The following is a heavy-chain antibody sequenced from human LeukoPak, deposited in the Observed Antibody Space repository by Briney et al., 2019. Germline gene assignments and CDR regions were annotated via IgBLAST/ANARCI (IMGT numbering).Heavy chain of an antibody. D-gene: IGHD5-18*01. CDR2: IIPIFGTA. CDR3: ARAIVRTWIQLWFRSLAQEYYFDY. J-gene: IGHJ4*02. CDR1: GGTFSSYA. V-gene: IGHV1-69*06. Sequence: RASVKVSCKASGGTFSSYAISWVRQAPGQGLEWMGGIIPIFGTANYAQKFQGRVTITADKSTSTAYMELSSLRSEDTAVYYCARAIVRTWIQLWFRSLAQEYYFDYWGQGTLVTVSS.